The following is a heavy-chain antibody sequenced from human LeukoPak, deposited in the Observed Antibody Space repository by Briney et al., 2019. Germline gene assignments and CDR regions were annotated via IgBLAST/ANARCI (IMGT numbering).Heavy chain of an antibody. CDR2: ISGSGGST. V-gene: IGHV3-23*01. CDR3: AKRYDILTGYLYYFDY. D-gene: IGHD3-9*01. CDR1: GFTFSSYA. J-gene: IGHJ4*02. Sequence: GGSLRLSCAASGFTFSSYAMSWVRQAPGKGLEWVSAISGSGGSTYYADSVKGRFTISRDNSKNTLYLQMNSLRAEDTAVYYCAKRYDILTGYLYYFDYWGQGTLVTVSS.